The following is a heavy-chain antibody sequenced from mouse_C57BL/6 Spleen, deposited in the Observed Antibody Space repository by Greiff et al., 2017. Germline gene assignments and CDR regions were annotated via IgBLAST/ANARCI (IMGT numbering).Heavy chain of an antibody. Sequence: VQLQQSGAELVRPGASVTLSCKASGYTFTDYEMHWVKQTPVHGLEWIGAIDPETGGTAYNQKFKGKAILTADKSSSTAYMELRSLTSEDSAVYYGARSTVVATDWFAYWGQGTLVTVSA. CDR3: ARSTVVATDWFAY. V-gene: IGHV1-15*01. D-gene: IGHD1-1*01. CDR2: IDPETGGT. J-gene: IGHJ3*01. CDR1: GYTFTDYE.